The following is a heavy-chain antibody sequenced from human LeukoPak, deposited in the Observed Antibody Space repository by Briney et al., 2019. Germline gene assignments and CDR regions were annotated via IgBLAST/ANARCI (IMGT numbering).Heavy chain of an antibody. CDR2: IYPRDSDT. J-gene: IGHJ4*02. V-gene: IGHV5-51*01. D-gene: IGHD3-10*01. CDR3: ARPMVRGEPRDY. CDR1: GYSFNTYW. Sequence: GESLKISCKGSGYSFNTYWIGWVRQVPGKGLEWMGIIYPRDSDTKYRPSFQGQVTISADKSISTVYLQWSSLKASDSAMYYCARPMVRGEPRDYWGQGTLVTVSS.